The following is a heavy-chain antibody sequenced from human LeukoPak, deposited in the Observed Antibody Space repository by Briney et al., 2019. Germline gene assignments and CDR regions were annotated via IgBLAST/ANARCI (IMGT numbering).Heavy chain of an antibody. V-gene: IGHV3-23*01. CDR3: AKSFGGTTVTTGY. CDR2: ISGSGGST. CDR1: GFTFSSYA. J-gene: IGHJ4*02. Sequence: GGSLRLSCAASGFTFSSYAMSWVRQAPGKGLEWVSAISGSGGSTYYADSVKGRFAISRDNSKNTLYLQMNSLRAEDTAVYYCAKSFGGTTVTTGYWGQGTLVTVSS. D-gene: IGHD4-17*01.